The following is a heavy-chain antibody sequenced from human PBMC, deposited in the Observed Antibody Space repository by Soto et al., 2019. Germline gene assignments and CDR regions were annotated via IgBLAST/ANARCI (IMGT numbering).Heavy chain of an antibody. J-gene: IGHJ6*02. CDR1: VGSISSGGYY. CDR3: ARDPLYGSGRYGMDV. CDR2: IYYSGST. V-gene: IGHV4-31*03. Sequence: PSETLSLNGTVSVGSISSGGYYWSWILQHPGKGLEWIGYIYYSGSTYYNPSLKSRVTISVDTSKNQFSLKLSSVTAADTAVYYCARDPLYGSGRYGMDVWGQGTTVTVSS. D-gene: IGHD3-10*01.